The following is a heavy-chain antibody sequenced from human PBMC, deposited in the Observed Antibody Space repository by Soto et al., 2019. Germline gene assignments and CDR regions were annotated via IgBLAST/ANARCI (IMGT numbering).Heavy chain of an antibody. D-gene: IGHD1-26*01. CDR2: IRNKANSYNT. CDR3: ARYSGSYSRGLDY. CDR1: GFTFSDHY. J-gene: IGHJ4*02. V-gene: IGHV3-72*01. Sequence: EVQLVESGGGLVQPGGSLRLSCAASGFTFSDHYMEWVRQAPGKGLEWVGRIRNKANSYNTAYAASVKGRFTISRDDSRNSLYLQMNSLTAEDTSVFYCARYSGSYSRGLDYWGQGTPVIVSS.